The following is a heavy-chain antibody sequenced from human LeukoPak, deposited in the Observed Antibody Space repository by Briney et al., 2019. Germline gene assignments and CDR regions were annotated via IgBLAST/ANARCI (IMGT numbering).Heavy chain of an antibody. CDR1: GYTFTGYD. Sequence: ASVKVSCETSGYTFTGYDMHWVRQAPGQGLEWMGWINPNTGGTDYAQKFQGRVTMTRDTSISTAYMELSRLRSDDTAVYYCARSVGIAVAAHYWGQGTLVTVSS. CDR3: ARSVGIAVAAHY. D-gene: IGHD6-19*01. J-gene: IGHJ4*02. CDR2: INPNTGGT. V-gene: IGHV1-2*02.